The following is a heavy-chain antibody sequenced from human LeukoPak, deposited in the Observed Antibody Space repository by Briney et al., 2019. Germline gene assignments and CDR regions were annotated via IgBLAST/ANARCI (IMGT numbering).Heavy chain of an antibody. D-gene: IGHD6-6*01. CDR3: ARLVTAARGYYFDY. Sequence: ASVKVSCKASGYTFTGYYMHWVRQAPGQGLEWMGWINPNSGGTNYAQKFQGRVTMTRDTSISTAYMELSRLRSDDTAVYYCARLVTAARGYYFDYWGQGTLVTVSS. CDR1: GYTFTGYY. J-gene: IGHJ4*02. CDR2: INPNSGGT. V-gene: IGHV1-2*02.